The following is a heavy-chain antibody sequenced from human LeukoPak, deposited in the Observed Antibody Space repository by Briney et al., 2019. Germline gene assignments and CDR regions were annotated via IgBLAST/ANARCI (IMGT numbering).Heavy chain of an antibody. V-gene: IGHV3-48*03. CDR3: ASVDTAMVRD. Sequence: GGSLRLSCAASGFTFSSFEMSWVRQAPGKGLEWVSYIGGSGDPIHYADSVKGRFTISRDNAKNSLYLQMNSLRAEDTAVYYCASVDTAMVRDWGQGTLVTVSS. CDR1: GFTFSSFE. CDR2: IGGSGDPI. D-gene: IGHD5-18*01. J-gene: IGHJ4*02.